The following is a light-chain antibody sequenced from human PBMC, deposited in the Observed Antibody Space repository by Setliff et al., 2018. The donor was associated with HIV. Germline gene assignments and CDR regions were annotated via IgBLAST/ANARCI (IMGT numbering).Light chain of an antibody. CDR3: SSYTTSSTRV. Sequence: QSVLTQPASVSGSPGQSITISCTGSRSDIGTYNYVSWYQQHPGKAPKLMIYDVSNRPSGVSDRFSGSKSGNMASPTISGVQAEDEADYYCSSYTTSSTRVLGTGTKVTVL. J-gene: IGLJ1*01. CDR2: DVS. CDR1: RSDIGTYNY. V-gene: IGLV2-14*01.